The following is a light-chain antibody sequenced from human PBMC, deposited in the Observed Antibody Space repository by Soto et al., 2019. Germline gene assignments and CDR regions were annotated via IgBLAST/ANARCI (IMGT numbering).Light chain of an antibody. V-gene: IGLV3-21*04. CDR2: YDT. Sequence: SSVVIQPPSVSVAPGKTASITCGGNNIGGKTVHWFQQKPGQAPVVVLYYDTHRPSGIPERFSGSNSGNTATLTISRVEAGDEADYYCHVWDSSSDQVVFGGGTKLTVL. CDR1: NIGGKT. CDR3: HVWDSSSDQVV. J-gene: IGLJ3*02.